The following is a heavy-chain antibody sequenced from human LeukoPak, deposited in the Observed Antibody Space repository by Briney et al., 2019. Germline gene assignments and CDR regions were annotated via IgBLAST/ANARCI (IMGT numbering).Heavy chain of an antibody. D-gene: IGHD4-17*01. CDR1: GFTSSSYG. CDR3: ARLQFPYGDYDGLKAFDI. Sequence: PGGSLRLSCAASGFTSSSYGMHWVRQAPGKGLEWVAVIWYDGSNKYYADSVKGRFTISRDNAKNSLYLEMNNQRAEDTAVYYCARLQFPYGDYDGLKAFDIWGQGTMVTVSS. V-gene: IGHV3-33*01. J-gene: IGHJ3*02. CDR2: IWYDGSNK.